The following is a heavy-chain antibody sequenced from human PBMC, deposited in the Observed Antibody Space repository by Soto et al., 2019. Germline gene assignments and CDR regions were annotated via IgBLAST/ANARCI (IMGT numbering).Heavy chain of an antibody. CDR2: IYGTGNT. V-gene: IGHV4-39*01. CDR1: GGSITSSFY. Sequence: QLQLQESGPGLVKPSETLSLSCTVSGGSITSSFYWGWIRQPPGKGLEWIGSIYGTGNTYYNPSLKGRVNIYADTSKNQFSLNLISVTAADTAVYYCRSSSRYSTDVWGQGATVTVSS. CDR3: RSSSRYSTDV. J-gene: IGHJ6*02. D-gene: IGHD6-13*01.